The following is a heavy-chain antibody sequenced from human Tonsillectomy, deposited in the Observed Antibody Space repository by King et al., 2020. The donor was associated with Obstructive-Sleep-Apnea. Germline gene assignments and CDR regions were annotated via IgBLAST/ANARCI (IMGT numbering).Heavy chain of an antibody. D-gene: IGHD6-19*01. J-gene: IGHJ6*02. CDR3: AKFEQWDYYYYGMDV. CDR2: ISGSGGST. V-gene: IGHV3-23*04. Sequence: QLVQSGGGLVQPGGSLRLSCAASGFTFSSYAMSWVRQPPGKGLEWVSAISGSGGSTSSEDSVKDRFTISRANSKNTLHLQKNSLRAEDTAVYYCAKFEQWDYYYYGMDVWGQGTTVTVSS. CDR1: GFTFSSYA.